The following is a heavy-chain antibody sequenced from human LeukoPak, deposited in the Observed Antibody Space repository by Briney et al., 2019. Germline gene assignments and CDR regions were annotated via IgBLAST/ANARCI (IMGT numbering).Heavy chain of an antibody. J-gene: IGHJ4*02. CDR1: GYTFTGYY. V-gene: IGHV1-2*02. CDR3: ARAPKYYYDSSGYYPY. D-gene: IGHD3-22*01. Sequence: ASVKVSCKASGYTFTGYYMHWVRQAPGQGLEWMGWINPNSGGTNYAQKLQGRVTMTRDTSISTAYMELSRLRSDDTAVYYCARAPKYYYDSSGYYPYWGQGTLVTVSS. CDR2: INPNSGGT.